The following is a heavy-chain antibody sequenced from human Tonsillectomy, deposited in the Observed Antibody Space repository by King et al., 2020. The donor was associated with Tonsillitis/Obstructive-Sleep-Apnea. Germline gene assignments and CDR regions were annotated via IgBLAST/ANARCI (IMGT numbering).Heavy chain of an antibody. CDR1: GGSISSFY. D-gene: IGHD2-8*01. Sequence: VQLQEPGPGLVKPSETLSLTCTVSGGSISSFYWSWIRQPPGKGLEWIGFIYYSGSTNYNPSLKSRVTISVDTSKNQFSLKLSSVTAADTAVYYCARDMVLEAGGDAFDIWGQGTMVTVSS. J-gene: IGHJ3*02. CDR2: IYYSGST. CDR3: ARDMVLEAGGDAFDI. V-gene: IGHV4-59*01.